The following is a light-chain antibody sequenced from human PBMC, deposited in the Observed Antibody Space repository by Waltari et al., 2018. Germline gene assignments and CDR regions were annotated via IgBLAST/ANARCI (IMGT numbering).Light chain of an antibody. J-gene: IGKJ1*01. CDR3: QHYVRLPVT. CDR1: QSVGRS. CDR2: GAA. V-gene: IGKV3-20*01. Sequence: EIVLTQSPGTLSLSPGERVTLSCRASQSVGRSLAWYQQKPGQAPRLLIYGAASRATGIPDRFSGSGSGTDFSLTISRLAPDYLAVYYCQHYVRLPVTFGQGTKVEI.